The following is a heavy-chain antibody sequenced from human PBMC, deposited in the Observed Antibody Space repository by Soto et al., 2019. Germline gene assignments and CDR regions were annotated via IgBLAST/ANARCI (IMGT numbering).Heavy chain of an antibody. Sequence: SVKVSCKASGGTFSSYAISWVRQAPGQGLEWMGGIIPIFGTANYAQKFQGRVTITADESTSTAYMELSSLRSEDTAVYYCARSRYDYVWGTHTPGVLDIWGQGTMVTVSS. J-gene: IGHJ3*02. CDR1: GGTFSSYA. CDR2: IIPIFGTA. V-gene: IGHV1-69*13. D-gene: IGHD3-16*01. CDR3: ARSRYDYVWGTHTPGVLDI.